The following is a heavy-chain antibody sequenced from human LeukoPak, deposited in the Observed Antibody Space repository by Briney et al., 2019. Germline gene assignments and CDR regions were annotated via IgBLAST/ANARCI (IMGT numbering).Heavy chain of an antibody. CDR3: ARTYYGSGNYYFDY. CDR1: GGSISSYY. Sequence: PSETLSLTCTVSGGSISSYYWSWIRQPPGKGLEWLGSINYSGSTNYNPSLKSRVTISVDTSKNQFSLKLSSVTAADTAVYYCARTYYGSGNYYFDYWGQGTLVTVSS. CDR2: INYSGST. J-gene: IGHJ4*02. V-gene: IGHV4-59*08. D-gene: IGHD3-10*01.